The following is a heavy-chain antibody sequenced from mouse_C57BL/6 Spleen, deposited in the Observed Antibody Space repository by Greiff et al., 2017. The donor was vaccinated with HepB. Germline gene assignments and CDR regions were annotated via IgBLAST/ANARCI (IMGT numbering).Heavy chain of an antibody. CDR2: ISSGSSTI. J-gene: IGHJ3*01. Sequence: EVKLVESGGGLVKPGGSLKLSCAASGFTFSDYGMHWVRQAPEKGLEWVAYISSGSSTIYYADTVKGRFTISRDNAKNTLFLQMTSLRSEDTAMYYCARDDIYYGNYEAWFAYWGQGTLVTVSA. CDR3: ARDDIYYGNYEAWFAY. V-gene: IGHV5-17*01. D-gene: IGHD2-1*01. CDR1: GFTFSDYG.